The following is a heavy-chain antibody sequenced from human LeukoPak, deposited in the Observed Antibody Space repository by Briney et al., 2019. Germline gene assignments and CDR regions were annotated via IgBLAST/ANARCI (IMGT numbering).Heavy chain of an antibody. CDR2: INSDGSST. V-gene: IGHV3-74*01. CDR3: APNSSSWPWDWYFDL. CDR1: GFTFSSYW. J-gene: IGHJ2*01. Sequence: PGGSLRLSCAASGFTFSSYWMHWVRQAPGKGLVWVSRINSDGSSTSYADSVKGRFTISRDNAKNTLYLQMNSLRAEDTAVYYCAPNSSSWPWDWYFDLWGRGTLVTVSS. D-gene: IGHD6-13*01.